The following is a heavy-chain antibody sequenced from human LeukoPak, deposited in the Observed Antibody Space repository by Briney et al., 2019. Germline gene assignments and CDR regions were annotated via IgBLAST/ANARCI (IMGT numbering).Heavy chain of an antibody. CDR2: ISSSGGTT. Sequence: PGGSLRLSCAASGFTFSSYAMSWVRQAPGKGPEWVSTISSSGGTTCYADSVKGRFTISRDNSKNTLYLQMNSLTAEDTALYYCAKRGGSYRTFDYWGRGTLVTVSS. D-gene: IGHD1-14*01. V-gene: IGHV3-23*01. J-gene: IGHJ4*02. CDR3: AKRGGSYRTFDY. CDR1: GFTFSSYA.